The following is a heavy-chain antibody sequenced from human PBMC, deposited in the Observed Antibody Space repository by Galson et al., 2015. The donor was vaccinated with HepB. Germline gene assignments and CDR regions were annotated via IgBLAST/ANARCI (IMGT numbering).Heavy chain of an antibody. V-gene: IGHV4-34*01. Sequence: ETLSLTCAVYGGSFSGYYWSWIRQPPGKGLEWIGEINHSGSTNYNPSLKSRVTISVDTSKNQFSLKLSSVTAADTAVYYCARSPRCSSTSCSHAGNWFDPWGQGTLVTVSS. CDR1: GGSFSGYY. J-gene: IGHJ5*02. CDR2: INHSGST. D-gene: IGHD2-2*01. CDR3: ARSPRCSSTSCSHAGNWFDP.